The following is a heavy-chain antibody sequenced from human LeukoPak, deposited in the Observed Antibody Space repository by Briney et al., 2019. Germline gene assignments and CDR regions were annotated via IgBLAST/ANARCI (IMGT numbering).Heavy chain of an antibody. D-gene: IGHD6-6*01. CDR3: ARVSYSSSSGYYCYMDV. CDR2: IYTSGST. Sequence: SQTLSLTCTVSGGSISSGSYSWSWIRQPAGKGLEWIGRIYTSGSTNYNPSLKSRVTMSVDTSKNQFSLKLSSVIAADTAVYYCARVSYSSSSGYYCYMDVWGKGTTVTVSS. V-gene: IGHV4-61*02. J-gene: IGHJ6*03. CDR1: GGSISSGSYS.